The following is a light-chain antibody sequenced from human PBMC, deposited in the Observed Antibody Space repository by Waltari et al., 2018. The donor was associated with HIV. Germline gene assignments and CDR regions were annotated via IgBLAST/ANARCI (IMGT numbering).Light chain of an antibody. V-gene: IGLV3-1*01. CDR1: NLGAKY. CDR2: QDH. J-gene: IGLJ1*01. Sequence: SYDLTQPPSVSVSPGQTTSITCSGDNLGAKYVCWYQQKPGQSHIMIIYQDHKRPSGLPGRFSGSKPGTTATLTITVTQAVDEADYYCQTWDSDNYVFGPGTKVTVL. CDR3: QTWDSDNYV.